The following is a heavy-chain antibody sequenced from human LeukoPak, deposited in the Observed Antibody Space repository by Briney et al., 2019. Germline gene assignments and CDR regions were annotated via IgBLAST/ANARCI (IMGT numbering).Heavy chain of an antibody. Sequence: PGRSLRLSCAASGFTFSSYGMHWVRQAPSKGLEWVAVIWYDGSNKYYADSVKGRFTISRDNSKNTLYLQMNSLRAEDTAVYYCARFDTGLDYWGQGTLVTVSS. CDR1: GFTFSSYG. V-gene: IGHV3-33*01. CDR2: IWYDGSNK. J-gene: IGHJ4*02. D-gene: IGHD2-8*02. CDR3: ARFDTGLDY.